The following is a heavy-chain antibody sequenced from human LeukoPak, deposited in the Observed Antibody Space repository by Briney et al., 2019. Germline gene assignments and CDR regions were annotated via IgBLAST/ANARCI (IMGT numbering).Heavy chain of an antibody. J-gene: IGHJ5*02. CDR1: GGSISSGGYY. Sequence: SETLSLTCTVSGGSISSGGYYWSWIRQHPGLGLEGIVYIYYSGSTYYNPSLKSRVAISVDTSKNQFSLKLSSVTAADTAVYYCARDRSYGDYLNWFDPWGQGTLVTVSS. V-gene: IGHV4-31*03. D-gene: IGHD4-17*01. CDR3: ARDRSYGDYLNWFDP. CDR2: IYYSGST.